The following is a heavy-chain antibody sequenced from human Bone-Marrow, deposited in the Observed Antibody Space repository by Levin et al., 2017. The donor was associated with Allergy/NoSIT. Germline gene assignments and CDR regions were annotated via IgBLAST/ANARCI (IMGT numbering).Heavy chain of an antibody. CDR2: ISSSGNSR. CDR3: ASRVTISGVGYYFNN. J-gene: IGHJ4*02. V-gene: IGHV3-48*01. D-gene: IGHD3-3*02. CDR1: GFSFSNFN. Sequence: GGSLRLSCAASGFSFSNFNMNWVRQAPGKGLEWISAISSSGNSRYYADSVKGRFTVSRDNVWNSLSLQMNSLRAEDTALYYCASRVTISGVGYYFNNWGQGVPVTVSS.